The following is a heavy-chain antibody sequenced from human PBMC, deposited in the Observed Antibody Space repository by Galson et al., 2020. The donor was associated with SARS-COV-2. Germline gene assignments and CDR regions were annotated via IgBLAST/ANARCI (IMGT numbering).Heavy chain of an antibody. D-gene: IGHD5-12*01. Sequence: ASETLSLTCTVSGGSISSSSYYWGWIRQPPGKGLEWIGSIYYSGSTYYNPSLKSRVTISVDTSKNQFSLKLSSVTAADTAVYYCARDSVDIVATMGPAPAVLRGLGYWVYPWGQGTLVAVSS. CDR3: ARDSVDIVATMGPAPAVLRGLGYWVYP. V-gene: IGHV4-39*07. CDR2: IYYSGST. CDR1: GGSISSSSYY. J-gene: IGHJ5*02.